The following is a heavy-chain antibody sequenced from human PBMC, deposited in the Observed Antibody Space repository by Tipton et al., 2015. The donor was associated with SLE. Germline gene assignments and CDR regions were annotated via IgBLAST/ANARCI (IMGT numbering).Heavy chain of an antibody. CDR2: IYHSGST. CDR3: ARGHGGAFDI. J-gene: IGHJ3*02. V-gene: IGHV4-38-2*01. Sequence: TLSLTCAVSGYSISSGYYWGWIRQPPGKGLEWIGSIYHSGSTYYNPSLKSRVTISVDTSKNQFSLKLSSVTAADTAVYYCARGHGGAFDIWGQGTMVTVSS. CDR1: GYSISSGYY.